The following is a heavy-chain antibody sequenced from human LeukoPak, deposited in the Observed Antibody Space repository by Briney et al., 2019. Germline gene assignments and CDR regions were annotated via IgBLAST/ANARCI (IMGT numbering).Heavy chain of an antibody. V-gene: IGHV3-23*01. D-gene: IGHD5-18*01. J-gene: IGHJ6*03. CDR1: GFSFSMYS. Sequence: PGGSLRLSCAASGFSFSMYSMSWIRQAPGKGLEWVSVISDNGAVTFYGDSVKGRFTISRDNSKNTLYLQMNSLRAEDTAVYYCAKDTAMVIGYGYYYYYMDVWGKGTTVTVSS. CDR2: ISDNGAVT. CDR3: AKDTAMVIGYGYYYYYMDV.